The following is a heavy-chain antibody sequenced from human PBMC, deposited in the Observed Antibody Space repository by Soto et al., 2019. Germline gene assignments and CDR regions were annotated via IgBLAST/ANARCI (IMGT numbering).Heavy chain of an antibody. CDR3: ARRYGGNFDY. CDR1: GGSIRIYY. V-gene: IGHV4-59*07. J-gene: IGHJ4*02. D-gene: IGHD1-26*01. CDR2: IYYSGST. Sequence: SGTLSLNCTVGGGSIRIYYGSWMRQAAGKGLEWIGYIYYSGSTNYNPSLKSRVTISVDTSKNQFSLKLSSVTAADTAVYYCARRYGGNFDYWGQGTLVTVS.